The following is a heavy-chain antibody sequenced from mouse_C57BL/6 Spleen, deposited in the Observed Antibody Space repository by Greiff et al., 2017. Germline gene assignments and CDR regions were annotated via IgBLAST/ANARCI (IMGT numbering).Heavy chain of an antibody. D-gene: IGHD2-3*01. J-gene: IGHJ1*03. CDR2: IYPGDGDT. CDR3: ARSEGYDGGHFDV. CDR1: GYAFSSYW. V-gene: IGHV1-82*01. Sequence: QVQLQQSGPELVKPGASVKISCKASGYAFSSYWMNWVKQRPGKGLEWIGRIYPGDGDTNYNGKFKGKATLTADKSSSTTYMQLSSLTSEDSAVYFCARSEGYDGGHFDVWGTGTTVTVSS.